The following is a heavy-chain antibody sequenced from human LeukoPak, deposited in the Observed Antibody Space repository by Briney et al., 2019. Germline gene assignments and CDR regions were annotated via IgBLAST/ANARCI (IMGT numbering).Heavy chain of an antibody. D-gene: IGHD7-27*01. J-gene: IGHJ4*02. Sequence: SETLSLTCTVSGGSISSGSYYWSWIRQPAGKGLEWIGRIYTSGSTNYNPSLKSRVTISVDTSKNQFSLKLSSVTAADTAVYYCARGGGVLGNDFDYWGQGTLVTVSS. CDR2: IYTSGST. V-gene: IGHV4-61*02. CDR1: GGSISSGSYY. CDR3: ARGGGVLGNDFDY.